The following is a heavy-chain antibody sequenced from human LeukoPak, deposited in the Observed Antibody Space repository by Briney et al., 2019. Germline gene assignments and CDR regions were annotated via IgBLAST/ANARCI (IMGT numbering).Heavy chain of an antibody. CDR1: GGSISSYY. Sequence: SETLSLTCTVSGGSISSYYWSWIRQPPGKGLEWIGYIYYSGSTNYNPSLKSRVTISVDTSKNQFSLKLSSVTAADTAVYYCARAGGESNYGFDHWGQGTLVTVSS. CDR3: ARAGGESNYGFDH. CDR2: IYYSGST. J-gene: IGHJ4*02. V-gene: IGHV4-59*01. D-gene: IGHD4-11*01.